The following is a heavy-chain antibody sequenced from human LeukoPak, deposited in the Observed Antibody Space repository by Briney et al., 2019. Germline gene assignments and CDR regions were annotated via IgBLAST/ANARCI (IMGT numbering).Heavy chain of an antibody. Sequence: ASVKVSCKVSGYTLTELSMHWVRQAPGKGLEWMGGFDPEDGETIYAQKFQGTVTMPEDTSTDTAYMELSSLRSEDTAVYYCATKRVGCSGGSCYFDYWGQGTLVTVSS. CDR1: GYTLTELS. D-gene: IGHD2-15*01. CDR2: FDPEDGET. V-gene: IGHV1-24*01. CDR3: ATKRVGCSGGSCYFDY. J-gene: IGHJ4*02.